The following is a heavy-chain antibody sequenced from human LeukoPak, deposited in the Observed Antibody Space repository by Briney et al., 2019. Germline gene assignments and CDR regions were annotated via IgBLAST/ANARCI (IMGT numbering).Heavy chain of an antibody. J-gene: IGHJ4*02. D-gene: IGHD3-9*01. V-gene: IGHV3-23*01. Sequence: GASLRLSCAASGFTFSSYAMSWVRQAPGKGLEWVSLISGSGGGRYFADSLKGRFTISRDNSKNTLYLQMNGLRAEDTAVYYCAKSWSPDRLSPLVGGQGTLVTVPS. CDR2: ISGSGGGR. CDR3: AKSWSPDRLSPLV. CDR1: GFTFSSYA.